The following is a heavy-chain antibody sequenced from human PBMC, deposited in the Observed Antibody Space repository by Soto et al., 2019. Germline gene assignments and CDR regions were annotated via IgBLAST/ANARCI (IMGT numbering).Heavy chain of an antibody. CDR1: GGSFSGYY. Sequence: PSETLSLTCAVYGGSFSGYYWSWIRQPPGKGLEWIGEINHSGSTNYNPSLKSRVTISVDTSKNQFSLKLSSVTAADTAVYYCARAVAVARWFDPWGQGTLVTVSS. J-gene: IGHJ5*02. D-gene: IGHD6-19*01. CDR2: INHSGST. V-gene: IGHV4-34*01. CDR3: ARAVAVARWFDP.